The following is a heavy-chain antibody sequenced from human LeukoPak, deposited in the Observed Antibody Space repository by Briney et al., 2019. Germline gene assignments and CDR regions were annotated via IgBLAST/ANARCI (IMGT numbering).Heavy chain of an antibody. CDR3: ARDPYSGTYGNTYYYYMDV. Sequence: PSETLSLTCTVSGYSISSGYYWGWIRQPPGKGLEWIGYIYYSGSTNYNPSLRSRVTMSVDTSKNQFSLKLNSVTAADTAVYYCARDPYSGTYGNTYYYYMDVWGKGTTVTISS. CDR1: GYSISSGYY. CDR2: IYYSGST. V-gene: IGHV4-61*01. J-gene: IGHJ6*03. D-gene: IGHD1-26*01.